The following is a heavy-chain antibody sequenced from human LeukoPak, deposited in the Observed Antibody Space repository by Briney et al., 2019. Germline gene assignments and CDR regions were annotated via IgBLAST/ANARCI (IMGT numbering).Heavy chain of an antibody. V-gene: IGHV3-33*01. CDR3: ARVGLDTMIVGPGFDY. J-gene: IGHJ4*02. D-gene: IGHD3-22*01. CDR1: GFTFSSYG. CDR2: IWYDGSNK. Sequence: GGSLRLSCAASGFTFSSYGMHWVRQAPGKGLEWVAVIWYDGSNKYYADSVKGRFTISRDNAKNSLYLQMNSLRAEDTAVYYCARVGLDTMIVGPGFDYWGQGTLVTVSS.